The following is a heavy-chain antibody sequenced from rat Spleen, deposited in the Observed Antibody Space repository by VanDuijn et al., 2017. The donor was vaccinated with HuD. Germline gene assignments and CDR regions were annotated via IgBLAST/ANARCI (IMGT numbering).Heavy chain of an antibody. CDR1: GFTFSSFP. CDR2: ISSDGFNT. V-gene: IGHV5-46*01. CDR3: TREDWVFDY. D-gene: IGHD5-1*01. Sequence: EVQLVESGGGLVQPGRSLKLSCAASGFTFSSFPMAWVRQAPKKGLEWVSSISSDGFNTYYPDSVKGRFTISRSNSENTVYLQMNSLRSGDTATYYCTREDWVFDYWGQGVMVTVSS. J-gene: IGHJ2*01.